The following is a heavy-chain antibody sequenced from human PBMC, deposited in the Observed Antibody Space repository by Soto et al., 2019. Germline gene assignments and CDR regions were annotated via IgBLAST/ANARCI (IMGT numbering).Heavy chain of an antibody. CDR2: ISGSGDST. V-gene: IGHV3-23*01. D-gene: IGHD2-21*01. Sequence: EEQLLESGGGLAQPGGSLRLSCAASGFTFRGYAMSWVRQAPGKGPEWVSGISGSGDSTYHAKSVKGRFIISRDNSKNTLFLEINSQRAEDTAVYYCAKAYGASHSPFDCWGQGTLVAVSS. CDR3: AKAYGASHSPFDC. J-gene: IGHJ4*02. CDR1: GFTFRGYA.